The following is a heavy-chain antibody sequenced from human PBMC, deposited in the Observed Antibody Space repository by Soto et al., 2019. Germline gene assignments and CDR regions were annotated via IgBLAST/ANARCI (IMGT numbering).Heavy chain of an antibody. Sequence: QVQLVQSGAEVKKPGASVKVSCKASGYTFTSYDINWVRQATGQGLEWMGWMNPNSGNTGYAQKFXGXAXMXXNNSISTAYIELSSLRSEYTAVYYCASSGSGWYLYWGQGTLVTVSS. CDR3: ASSGSGWYLY. CDR1: GYTFTSYD. D-gene: IGHD6-19*01. J-gene: IGHJ4*02. CDR2: MNPNSGNT. V-gene: IGHV1-8*01.